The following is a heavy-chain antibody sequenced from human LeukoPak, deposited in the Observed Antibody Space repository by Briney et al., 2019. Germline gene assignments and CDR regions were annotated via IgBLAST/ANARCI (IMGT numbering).Heavy chain of an antibody. CDR2: IYYSGNT. V-gene: IGHV4-59*01. CDR1: GGSISSYY. Sequence: SXTLSLXCTVSGGSISSYYWSWIRQPPGKGLEWIGYIYYSGNTNYNPSLKSRLTISVDTSKNQFSLKLSSVTAADTAVYYCARGLRGYSAYDLTYYYYYMDVWGTGTTVTVSS. CDR3: ARGLRGYSAYDLTYYYYYMDV. D-gene: IGHD5-12*01. J-gene: IGHJ6*03.